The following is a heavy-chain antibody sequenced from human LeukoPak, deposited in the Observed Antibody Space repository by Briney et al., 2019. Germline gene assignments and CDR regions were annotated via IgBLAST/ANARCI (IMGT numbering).Heavy chain of an antibody. V-gene: IGHV4-59*01. D-gene: IGHD6-13*01. CDR2: IYYSGST. CDR3: AKYSSSWYNWFDP. J-gene: IGHJ5*02. Sequence: SETLSLTCTVSGGSISSYYWSCIRQPPGKGLEWIGYIYYSGSTNYNPSLKSRVTISVDTSKNQFSLKLSSVTAADTAVYYCAKYSSSWYNWFDPWGQGTLVTVSS. CDR1: GGSISSYY.